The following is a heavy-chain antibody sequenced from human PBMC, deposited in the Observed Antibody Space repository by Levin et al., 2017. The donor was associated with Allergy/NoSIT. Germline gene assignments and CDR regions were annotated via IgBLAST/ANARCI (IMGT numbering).Heavy chain of an antibody. CDR1: GFTFSSYA. D-gene: IGHD4-17*01. CDR3: ARKPVTTGGYYDYYYMDV. CDR2: ISSNGGNT. V-gene: IGHV3-64*01. Sequence: GESLKISCAASGFTFSSYAMHWVRQAPGKVLEHVSAISSNGGNTYYANSVKGRFIISRDNSKNMLYLQMGSLRAEDMAVYYCARKPVTTGGYYDYYYMDVWGKGTTVTVSS. J-gene: IGHJ6*03.